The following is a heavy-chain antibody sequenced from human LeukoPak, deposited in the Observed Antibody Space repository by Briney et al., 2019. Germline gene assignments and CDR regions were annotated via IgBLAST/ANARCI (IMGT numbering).Heavy chain of an antibody. CDR2: INPNSGGT. Sequence: ASVKVSCKASGGTFSSYAISWVRQAPGQGLEWMGWINPNSGGTNYAQKFQGRVTMTRDTSISTAYMELSRLRSDDTAVYYCTEAAAGPSNWFDPWGQGTLVTVSS. J-gene: IGHJ5*02. CDR1: GGTFSSYA. CDR3: TEAAAGPSNWFDP. V-gene: IGHV1-2*02. D-gene: IGHD6-13*01.